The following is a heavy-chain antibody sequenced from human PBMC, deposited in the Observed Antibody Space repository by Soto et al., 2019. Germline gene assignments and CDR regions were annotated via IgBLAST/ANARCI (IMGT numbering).Heavy chain of an antibody. CDR2: IMPLYGTT. CDR3: ARAHAPMAVAQYYLDF. J-gene: IGHJ4*02. V-gene: IGHV1-69*01. D-gene: IGHD6-19*01. Sequence: QVQLVQSGAKWQKPGPSLRVSSRSSGAPFSNYEFSWVRQVPGQGFRWMGGIMPLYGTTNIPLTFKDRLTITADEAASTAFMELSSLQSEDTAVYYCARAHAPMAVAQYYLDFWGQGTLVTVSS. CDR1: GAPFSNYE.